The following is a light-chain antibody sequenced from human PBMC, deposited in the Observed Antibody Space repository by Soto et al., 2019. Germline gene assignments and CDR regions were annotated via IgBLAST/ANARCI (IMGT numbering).Light chain of an antibody. V-gene: IGKV3-15*01. J-gene: IGKJ1*01. CDR1: QSVSSN. Sequence: EIVMTQSPATLSVSPGERATLSCRASQSVSSNLAWYQQKPGQAPRLLIYGASTRATGIPARFSGSGSGTEFTLTISSLQSEDFAVYYCQQYNNWPFFFFFWTFGQGTKVEIK. CDR3: QQYNNWPFFFFFWT. CDR2: GAS.